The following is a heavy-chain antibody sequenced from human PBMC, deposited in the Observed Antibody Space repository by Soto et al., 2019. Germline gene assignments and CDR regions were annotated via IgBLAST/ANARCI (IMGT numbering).Heavy chain of an antibody. CDR1: GGTFSSYA. J-gene: IGHJ6*02. CDR3: ARAAPGRLAIFGVPIKGCGMDV. CDR2: LIPIFGPA. D-gene: IGHD3-3*01. Sequence: AASVKVSCKASGGTFSSYAISWVRQAPGPWLEWMGGLIPIFGPADYAQKLQARVTITADKSTSTAYMELSSLRSEDTAADYGARAAPGRLAIFGVPIKGCGMDVWGQGATVTVSS. V-gene: IGHV1-69*06.